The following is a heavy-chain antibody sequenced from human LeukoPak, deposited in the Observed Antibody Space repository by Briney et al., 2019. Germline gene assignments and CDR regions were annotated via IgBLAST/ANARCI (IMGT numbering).Heavy chain of an antibody. CDR3: ARVHGANVYFYGMDV. CDR2: IHYSGST. CDR1: GGSISGYY. Sequence: PSETLSLTCTVSGGSISGYYWSWIRQSPGKGLEWIGYIHYSGSTNYNPSLKSRVIILLDTSKNQFSLKLSSVTAADTAVYYCARVHGANVYFYGMDVWGQGTTVSVSS. J-gene: IGHJ6*02. D-gene: IGHD4/OR15-4a*01. V-gene: IGHV4-59*01.